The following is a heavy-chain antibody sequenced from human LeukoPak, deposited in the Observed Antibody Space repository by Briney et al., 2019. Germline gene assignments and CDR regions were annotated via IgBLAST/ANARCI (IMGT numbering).Heavy chain of an antibody. Sequence: PGGSLRLSCAASGFAFSNYGMHWVRQAPGKGLEWVALMSSEGSNKYYADSVKGRFSISRDNSKNTLFLQMNSLRGEDTAVYYCANPLTSMDFWGQGATVTVSS. J-gene: IGHJ6*02. V-gene: IGHV3-30*18. CDR3: ANPLTSMDF. CDR1: GFAFSNYG. CDR2: MSSEGSNK.